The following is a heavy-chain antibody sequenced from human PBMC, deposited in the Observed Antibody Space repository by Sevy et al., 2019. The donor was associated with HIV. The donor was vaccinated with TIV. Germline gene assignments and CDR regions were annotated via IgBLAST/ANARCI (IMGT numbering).Heavy chain of an antibody. D-gene: IGHD7-27*01. V-gene: IGHV3-48*01. CDR1: GFTFSSYS. CDR3: ATAGPSNWGGAFDI. CDR2: ISSSSSTI. Sequence: GGSLRLSCAASGFTFSSYSMNWVRQAPGKGLEWVSYISSSSSTIYCADSVKGRFTISRDNAKNSLYLQMNSLRAEDTAVYYCATAGPSNWGGAFDIWGQGTMVTVSS. J-gene: IGHJ3*02.